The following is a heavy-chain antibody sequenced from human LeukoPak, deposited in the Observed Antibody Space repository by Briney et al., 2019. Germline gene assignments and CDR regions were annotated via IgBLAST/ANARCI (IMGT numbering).Heavy chain of an antibody. V-gene: IGHV3-21*04. Sequence: GGSLRLSCAASGFTFSVRGMTWVRQAPGKGLEWVSTIPSSGNDIYYADLVKGRFTTSRDNSKNTLYLQMNSLRAEDTAVYFCAKSQDGGRLFHFDYWGQGTLVTVSS. CDR3: AKSQDGGRLFHFDY. D-gene: IGHD1-26*01. CDR1: GFTFSVRG. CDR2: IPSSGNDI. J-gene: IGHJ4*02.